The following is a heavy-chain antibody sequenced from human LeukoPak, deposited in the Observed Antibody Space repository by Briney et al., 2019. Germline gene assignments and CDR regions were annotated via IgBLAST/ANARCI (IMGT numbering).Heavy chain of an antibody. CDR3: AMGVDYGFDFDY. CDR2: INHSGST. J-gene: IGHJ4*02. D-gene: IGHD4-17*01. CDR1: GGSFSGYY. V-gene: IGHV4-34*01. Sequence: PSETLSLTCAVYGGSFSGYYWSWIRQPPGKGLEWIGEINHSGSTNYNPSLKSRVTISVDTSKNQFSLKLSSVTAADTAVYYCAMGVDYGFDFDYWGQGTLVTVSS.